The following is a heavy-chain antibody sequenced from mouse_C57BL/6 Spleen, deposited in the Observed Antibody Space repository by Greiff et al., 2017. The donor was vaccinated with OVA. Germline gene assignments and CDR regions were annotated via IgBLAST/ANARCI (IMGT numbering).Heavy chain of an antibody. J-gene: IGHJ2*01. D-gene: IGHD2-5*01. CDR3: ASPYSNYEGYFDY. V-gene: IGHV5-4*03. CDR1: GFTFSSYA. CDR2: ISDGGSYT. Sequence: EVKVEESGGGLVKPGGSLKLSCAASGFTFSSYAMSWVRQTPEKRLEWVATISDGGSYTYYPDNVKGRFTISRDNAKNNLYLQMSHLKSEDTAMYYCASPYSNYEGYFDYWGQGTTLTVSS.